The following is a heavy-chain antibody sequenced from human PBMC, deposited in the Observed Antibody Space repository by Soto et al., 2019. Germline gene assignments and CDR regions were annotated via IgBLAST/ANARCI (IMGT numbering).Heavy chain of an antibody. CDR2: IYYSGST. D-gene: IGHD6-6*01. CDR3: ARVVAARPPSYYGMDV. V-gene: IGHV4-59*01. J-gene: IGHJ6*02. CDR1: GGSISSYY. Sequence: SETLSLTCTVSGGSISSYYWSWIRQPPGKGLEWIGYIYYSGSTNYNPSLKSRVTISVDTSKNQFSLKLSSVTAADTAVYYCARVVAARPPSYYGMDVWGQGPTVTVS.